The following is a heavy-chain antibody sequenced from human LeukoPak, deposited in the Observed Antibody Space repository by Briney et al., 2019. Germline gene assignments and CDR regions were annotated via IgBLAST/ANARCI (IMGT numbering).Heavy chain of an antibody. V-gene: IGHV5-51*01. CDR3: GRLSGSYYCGTDY. CDR2: TYPRDSDT. J-gene: IGHJ4*02. Sequence: GESLNTSYKGAGYTFITSWIGWVRQMPRQGLGWMGITYPRDSDTSYSPSLQAPVTISAGQSPTTAYLQWGSLKGSEPAMYYCGRLSGSYYCGTDYWGEGTLVTVSA. D-gene: IGHD3-10*01. CDR1: GYTFITSW.